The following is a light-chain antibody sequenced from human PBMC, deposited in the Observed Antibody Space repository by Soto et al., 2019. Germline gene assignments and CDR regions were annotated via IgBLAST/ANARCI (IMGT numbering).Light chain of an antibody. V-gene: IGLV2-14*01. Sequence: QSVLTQPASVSGSPGQSITISCTGTSSDVGGYNYVSWYQQHPGKAPKLMIYEVSNRPSGVSNRFSGSKSCNTASLTISGPQAGGGADYYWRSYSNSGTPYVLGTGTKLTVL. CDR2: EVS. J-gene: IGLJ1*01. CDR1: SSDVGGYNY. CDR3: RSYSNSGTPYV.